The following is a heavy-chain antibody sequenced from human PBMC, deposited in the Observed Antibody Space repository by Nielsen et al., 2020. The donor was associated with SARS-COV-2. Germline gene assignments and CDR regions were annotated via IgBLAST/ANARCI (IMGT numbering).Heavy chain of an antibody. J-gene: IGHJ4*02. CDR2: INNSSSTI. V-gene: IGHV3-48*02. CDR3: AGKLYY. Sequence: LSLTCAASGFTFSSYGMNWFRQAPGKGLEWVSYINNSSSTIYYADSVKGRFTISRDNAKNSLYLQMNSLRDEDTAVYYCAGKLYYWGQGTLVTVSS. D-gene: IGHD4-23*01. CDR1: GFTFSSYG.